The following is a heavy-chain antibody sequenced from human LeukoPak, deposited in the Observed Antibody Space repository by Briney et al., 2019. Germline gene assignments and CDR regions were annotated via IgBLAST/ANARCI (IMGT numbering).Heavy chain of an antibody. CDR3: ARPRRGRWFDP. J-gene: IGHJ5*02. Sequence: SETLSLTCAVYGGSFSGYYWSWIRQPPGKGLEWIGEINHSGSTNYNPSLKSRVTISVDTSKNQFSLKLSSGTAADTAVYYCARPRRGRWFDPWGQGTLVTVSS. V-gene: IGHV4-34*01. CDR1: GGSFSGYY. CDR2: INHSGST.